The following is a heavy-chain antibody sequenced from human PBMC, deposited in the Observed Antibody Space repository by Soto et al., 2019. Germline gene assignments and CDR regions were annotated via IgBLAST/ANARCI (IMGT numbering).Heavy chain of an antibody. Sequence: ASVKVSCKASGGTFSSYAISWVRQAPGQGLEWMGGIIPIFGTANYAQKFQGRVTITADESTSTAYMELSSLRSEDTAVYYCARGSEDYYDSSGYGPTPYGMDVWGQGTTVTVSS. V-gene: IGHV1-69*13. CDR3: ARGSEDYYDSSGYGPTPYGMDV. J-gene: IGHJ6*02. CDR1: GGTFSSYA. CDR2: IIPIFGTA. D-gene: IGHD3-22*01.